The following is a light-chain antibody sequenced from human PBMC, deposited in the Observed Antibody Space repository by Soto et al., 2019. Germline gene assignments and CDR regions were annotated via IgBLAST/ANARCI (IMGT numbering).Light chain of an antibody. V-gene: IGKV3-20*01. J-gene: IGKJ1*01. CDR1: QSVTTQ. Sequence: IVLTQSPGTLSLSPGERATLSCKASQSVTTQLAWYKQKPGQAPRLISHGASSRATGVPDRITGSGSGTDFTLSISRLEPEDFEVYYCQQYGGSTRTFGQGTKVDI. CDR3: QQYGGSTRT. CDR2: GAS.